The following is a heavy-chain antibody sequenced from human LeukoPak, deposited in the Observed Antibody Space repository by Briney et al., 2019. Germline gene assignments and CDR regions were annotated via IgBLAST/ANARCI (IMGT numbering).Heavy chain of an antibody. CDR2: ISGSGSAT. Sequence: GGSLRLSCAASGFTFRSYAMNWVRQAPGKGLEWVSAISGSGSATYYADSVKGRFTISRDNSQNTVSLQMNSLRAEDTAAYYCAKGHRLCTSGNCNSQVDYWGHGTLVTVSS. CDR1: GFTFRSYA. J-gene: IGHJ4*01. V-gene: IGHV3-23*01. CDR3: AKGHRLCTSGNCNSQVDY. D-gene: IGHD2-15*01.